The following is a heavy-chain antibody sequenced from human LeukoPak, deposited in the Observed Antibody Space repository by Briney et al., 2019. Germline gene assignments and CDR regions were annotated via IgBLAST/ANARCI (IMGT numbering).Heavy chain of an antibody. D-gene: IGHD2-2*01. CDR2: INHSGST. J-gene: IGHJ5*02. CDR1: GGSFSGYY. CDR3: ARGQVPAAKGRLDP. Sequence: SETLSLTCAVYGGSFSGYYWSWIRQPPGKGLEWIGEINHSGSTNYNPSLKSRATISVDTSKNQFSLKLSSVTAADTAVYYCARGQVPAAKGRLDPWGQGTLVTVSS. V-gene: IGHV4-34*01.